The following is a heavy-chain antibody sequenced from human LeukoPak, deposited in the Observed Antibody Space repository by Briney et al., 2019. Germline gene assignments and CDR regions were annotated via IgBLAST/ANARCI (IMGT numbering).Heavy chain of an antibody. V-gene: IGHV3-30*18. Sequence: GGSLRLSCAASGFIFNNYGMQWVRRAPAKGLEWVTVISCDGTTQYYEDSVKGRFTVSRDDSKNTLFLQMKSLRAEDTAVYYCAKEANHCSSRHYDYWGQGILVTVSS. J-gene: IGHJ4*02. CDR1: GFIFNNYG. CDR2: ISCDGTTQ. CDR3: AKEANHCSSRHYDY. D-gene: IGHD1-14*01.